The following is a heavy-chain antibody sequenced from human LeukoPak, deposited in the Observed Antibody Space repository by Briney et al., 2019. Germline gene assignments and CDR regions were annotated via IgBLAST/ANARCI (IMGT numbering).Heavy chain of an antibody. CDR1: GFTFSDYY. Sequence: GGSLRLSCAASGFTFSDYYMSWIRQAPGKGLEWVSYISSSSSYTNYADSVKGRFTISRDNAKNSLYLQMNSLRAEDTAVYYCARDDYSSSWTFDYWGQGTLVTVSS. CDR2: ISSSSSYT. CDR3: ARDDYSSSWTFDY. D-gene: IGHD6-13*01. J-gene: IGHJ4*02. V-gene: IGHV3-11*06.